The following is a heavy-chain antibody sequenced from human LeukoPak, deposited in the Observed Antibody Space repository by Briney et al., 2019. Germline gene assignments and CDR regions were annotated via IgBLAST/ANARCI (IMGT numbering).Heavy chain of an antibody. Sequence: GGSLRLSCAASGFTFSSYDMHWVRQATGKGLEWVSAIRNAGDTYYPGSVKGRFTISRENAKNSLYLQMNSLRAGDTAVYYCARGYGGYPRRGRGYFDYWGQGTLVTVSS. J-gene: IGHJ4*02. CDR1: GFTFSSYD. V-gene: IGHV3-13*01. CDR3: ARGYGGYPRRGRGYFDY. D-gene: IGHD1-26*01. CDR2: IRNAGDT.